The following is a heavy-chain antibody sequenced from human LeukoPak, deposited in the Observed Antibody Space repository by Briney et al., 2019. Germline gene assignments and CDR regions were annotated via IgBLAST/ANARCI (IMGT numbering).Heavy chain of an antibody. Sequence: AGGSLRLSCAASGFTFSSYAMSWVRQAPGKGLEWVAVISYDGSNKYYADSVKGRFTISRDNSKNTLYLQMNSLRAEDTAVYYCAKDLIGYCSSTSCYGVGTWGQGTLVTVSS. CDR3: AKDLIGYCSSTSCYGVGT. V-gene: IGHV3-30*18. CDR1: GFTFSSYA. J-gene: IGHJ5*02. D-gene: IGHD2-2*01. CDR2: ISYDGSNK.